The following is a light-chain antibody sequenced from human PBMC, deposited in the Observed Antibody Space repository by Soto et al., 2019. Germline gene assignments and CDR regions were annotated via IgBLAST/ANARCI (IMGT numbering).Light chain of an antibody. CDR2: KAS. J-gene: IGKJ1*01. CDR3: QQYNSYPLT. V-gene: IGKV1-5*03. CDR1: QSIIKS. Sequence: DIQVTQSPSTLCASVGDRVTITCRASQSIIKSLAWYQQKPGKAPKVLIHKASSLESGVPSRFSGSGSGTESILTISSLQHDDFATYYCQQYNSYPLTFGQGTKVEIK.